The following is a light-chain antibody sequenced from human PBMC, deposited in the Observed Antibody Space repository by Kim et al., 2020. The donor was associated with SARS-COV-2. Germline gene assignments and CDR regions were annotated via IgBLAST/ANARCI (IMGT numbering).Light chain of an antibody. Sequence: AIQLTQSPSSLSASVGDRVTITCRASQGISSDLAWHQHKPGKTPKLLIYDASSLRSGVPSRFSGSGSGTDFTLTISSLQPADRATYYCQQFNNYPLTFGGGTKVDIK. CDR1: QGISSD. CDR3: QQFNNYPLT. J-gene: IGKJ4*01. CDR2: DAS. V-gene: IGKV1D-13*01.